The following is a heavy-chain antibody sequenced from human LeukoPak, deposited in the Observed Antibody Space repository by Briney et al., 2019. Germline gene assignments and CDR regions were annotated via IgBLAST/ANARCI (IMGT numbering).Heavy chain of an antibody. CDR2: ISGSDGNT. J-gene: IGHJ6*02. D-gene: IGHD6-25*01. Sequence: GGSLRLSCAASGFTFSSSAMNWVRQSPGKGLEWVSGISGSDGNTYYADSVKGRFTISRDTYKNTLYLQMYSLRGEDTAAYYCAKEGGIAAPGTSYYGMDVWGQGTTVTVSS. V-gene: IGHV3-23*01. CDR3: AKEGGIAAPGTSYYGMDV. CDR1: GFTFSSSA.